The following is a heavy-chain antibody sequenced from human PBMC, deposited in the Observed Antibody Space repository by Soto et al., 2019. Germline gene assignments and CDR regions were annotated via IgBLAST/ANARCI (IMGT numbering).Heavy chain of an antibody. J-gene: IGHJ6*02. CDR3: ARDPRVPSGSYSPYYYYGMDV. CDR2: INHSGST. V-gene: IGHV4-34*01. CDR1: GGSFSGYY. D-gene: IGHD3-10*01. Sequence: PSETLSLTCAVYGGSFSGYYWSWIRQPPGKGLEWIGEINHSGSTNYNPSLKSRVTISVDTSKNQFSLKLSSVTAADAAVYYCARDPRVPSGSYSPYYYYGMDVWGQGTTVTVSS.